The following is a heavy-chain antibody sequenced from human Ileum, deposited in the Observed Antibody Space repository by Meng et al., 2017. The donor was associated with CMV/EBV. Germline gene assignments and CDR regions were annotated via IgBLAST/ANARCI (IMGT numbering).Heavy chain of an antibody. V-gene: IGHV3-21*01. CDR1: AFTFSSYS. CDR2: IISSSGSI. D-gene: IGHD2-15*01. Sequence: GESLKISCAASAFTFSSYSMNWVRQAPGKGLEWISSIISSSGSIYYADSVKGRFSISRDNAKNSLYLQMNSLRAEDTAVYYCAREAFCSGGSCYSTNLLYYFDYWGQGTLVTVSS. CDR3: AREAFCSGGSCYSTNLLYYFDY. J-gene: IGHJ4*02.